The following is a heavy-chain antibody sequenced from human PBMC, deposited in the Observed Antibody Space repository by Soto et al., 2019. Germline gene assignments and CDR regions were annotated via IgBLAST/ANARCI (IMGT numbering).Heavy chain of an antibody. J-gene: IGHJ6*03. D-gene: IGHD5-12*01. CDR3: ATYSGYSLPMDV. Sequence: GGSLRLSCAASGFTFSNYGMHWVRQAPGKGLEWVAVISYDGSNKYYADSVKGRFTISRDNSKNTLYLQMNSLRAEDSAMYYCATYSGYSLPMDVWGKGTTVTVSS. CDR2: ISYDGSNK. V-gene: IGHV3-30*03. CDR1: GFTFSNYG.